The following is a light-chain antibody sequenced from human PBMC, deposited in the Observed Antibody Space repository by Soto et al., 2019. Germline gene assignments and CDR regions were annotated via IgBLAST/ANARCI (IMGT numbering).Light chain of an antibody. J-gene: IGLJ2*01. Sequence: QLVLTQPASVSGSPGQSITISCTGTSSDVASYKFVSWYQQHPGKAPKLMISEGSERPSGVSNRFSGSKSGNTASLTISGLQAEDEADYYCCSYAGSSTLIFGGGTQLTVL. CDR2: EGS. CDR1: SSDVASYKF. CDR3: CSYAGSSTLI. V-gene: IGLV2-23*01.